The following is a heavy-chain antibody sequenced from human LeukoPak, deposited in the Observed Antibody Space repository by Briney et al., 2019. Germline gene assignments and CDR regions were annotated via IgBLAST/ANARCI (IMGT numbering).Heavy chain of an antibody. D-gene: IGHD3-10*01. CDR1: GYTFSGYS. Sequence: ASVKVSCKASGYTFSGYSMHRVRQAPGQGPEWMGMINPTSGSATYAQKFQGSVTMTRGTSTSTLYMELSSLRSDDTAVYYCARDWAHGSFDYWGQGTPVIVSS. CDR2: INPTSGSA. CDR3: ARDWAHGSFDY. V-gene: IGHV1-46*01. J-gene: IGHJ4*02.